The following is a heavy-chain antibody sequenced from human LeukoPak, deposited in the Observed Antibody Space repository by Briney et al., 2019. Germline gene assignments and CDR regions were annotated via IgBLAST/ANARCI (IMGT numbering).Heavy chain of an antibody. Sequence: ASVKVSCKASGYTFIGYYMHWVRQAPGQGLEWMGWINPNSGGTNYAQKFQGRVTMTRDTSISTAYMEPSRLRSDDTAVYYCARDLSNKVRPPDYWGQGTLVTVSS. D-gene: IGHD5/OR15-5a*01. J-gene: IGHJ4*02. CDR2: INPNSGGT. CDR1: GYTFIGYY. V-gene: IGHV1-2*02. CDR3: ARDLSNKVRPPDY.